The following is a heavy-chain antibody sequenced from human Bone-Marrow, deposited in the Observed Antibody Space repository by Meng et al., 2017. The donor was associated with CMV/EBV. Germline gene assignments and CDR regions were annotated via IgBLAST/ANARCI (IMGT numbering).Heavy chain of an antibody. D-gene: IGHD3-22*01. CDR1: GFTFAAYA. CDR2: ISGSGDYK. Sequence: SLQISFAPLGFTFAAYAMHWVPQTPGKGLEWVSAISGSGDYKDYGDTVKGRFTISRDNAKNSLYLQMNSLRPEDTALYYCVRVRDYDGQGACFDYWGQGTLVTVSS. CDR3: VRVRDYDGQGACFDY. V-gene: IGHV3-9*01. J-gene: IGHJ4*02.